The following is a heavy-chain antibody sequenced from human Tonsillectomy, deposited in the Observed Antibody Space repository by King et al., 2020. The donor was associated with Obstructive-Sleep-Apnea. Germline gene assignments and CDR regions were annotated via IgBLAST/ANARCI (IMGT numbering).Heavy chain of an antibody. V-gene: IGHV4-4*07. CDR2: IDTRGST. D-gene: IGHD3-9*01. CDR3: ARERELFRYFDWVSDYHDAFDI. Sequence: GKAAGTLDPTCTVSGGCISCYDWSWIRQPAGKGLEWSGRIDTRGSTNDNPSLQQRVTMSVDTSKNTFSLQLSSVTAADTAVYYCARERELFRYFDWVSDYHDAFDIWGQGTMVTVSS. J-gene: IGHJ3*02. CDR1: GGCISCYD.